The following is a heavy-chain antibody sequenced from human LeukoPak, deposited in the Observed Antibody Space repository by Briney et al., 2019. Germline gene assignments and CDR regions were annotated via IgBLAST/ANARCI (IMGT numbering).Heavy chain of an antibody. V-gene: IGHV3-9*01. CDR2: ISWNSGSI. CDR3: ARALLTSYGGSDY. D-gene: IGHD4-23*01. CDR1: GFTFDDYA. Sequence: GRSLRLSCAASGFTFDDYAMHWVRQAPGKGLEWVSGISWNSGSIGYADSVKGRFTISRDNAKNSLYLQMNSLRAEDTAVYYCARALLTSYGGSDYWGQGTLVTVSS. J-gene: IGHJ4*02.